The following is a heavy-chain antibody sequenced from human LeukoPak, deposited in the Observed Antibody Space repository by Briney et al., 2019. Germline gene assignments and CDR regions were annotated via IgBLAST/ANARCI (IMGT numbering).Heavy chain of an antibody. J-gene: IGHJ2*01. Sequence: ASVKVSCKASGYTFTSYDINWVRQAPGQGLEWMGWMNPNSGNTGYAQKFQGRVTITRNTSISTAYMELSSLRSEDTAVYYCAREISADSSGYYYDYWYFDLWGRGTLVTVSS. CDR2: MNPNSGNT. D-gene: IGHD3-22*01. CDR1: GYTFTSYD. CDR3: AREISADSSGYYYDYWYFDL. V-gene: IGHV1-8*03.